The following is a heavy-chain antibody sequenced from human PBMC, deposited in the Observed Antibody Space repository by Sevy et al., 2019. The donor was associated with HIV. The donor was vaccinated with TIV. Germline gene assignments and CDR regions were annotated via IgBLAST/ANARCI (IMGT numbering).Heavy chain of an antibody. D-gene: IGHD3-3*01. V-gene: IGHV3-11*01. CDR2: ISSSGSTI. CDR1: GFTFSDYY. Sequence: GGSLRLSCAASGFTFSDYYMSWVRQAPGKGLEWVSYISSSGSTIYYADSVKGRFTISRDNAKTSLYLQMNSLRAEDTAVYYGARDPTYYDFWSGYYTGWFDPWGQGTLVTVSS. J-gene: IGHJ5*02. CDR3: ARDPTYYDFWSGYYTGWFDP.